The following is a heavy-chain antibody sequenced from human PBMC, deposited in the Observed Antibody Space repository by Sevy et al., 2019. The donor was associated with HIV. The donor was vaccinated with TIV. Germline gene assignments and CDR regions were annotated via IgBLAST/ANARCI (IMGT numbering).Heavy chain of an antibody. V-gene: IGHV3-48*03. CDR1: GFSFSSYE. D-gene: IGHD4-17*01. CDR2: ITNSGSTI. CDR3: ARDLPPSATTVAHFDC. Sequence: GGSLRLSCVASGFSFSSYEMNWVRQAPGKGVEWVSYITNSGSTIYYSDSVKGRFTVSRDNARNSLYLQMNNLRAEDTAVYYCARDLPPSATTVAHFDCWGQGTLVTVSS. J-gene: IGHJ4*02.